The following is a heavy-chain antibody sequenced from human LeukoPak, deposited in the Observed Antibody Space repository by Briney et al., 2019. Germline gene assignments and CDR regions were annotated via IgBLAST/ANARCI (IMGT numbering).Heavy chain of an antibody. CDR2: IYYSGST. D-gene: IGHD2-2*01. J-gene: IGHJ3*02. Sequence: PSETLSLTCTVSGGSICSRYWSWIRQPPGKGLEWIGYIYYSGSTNYSPSLKSRVTMSVDTSRKQISLNLTSVTAADTAVYYCARGYCSSTSCIRVGAFDIWGQGTVVTVSS. V-gene: IGHV4-59*11. CDR1: GGSICSRY. CDR3: ARGYCSSTSCIRVGAFDI.